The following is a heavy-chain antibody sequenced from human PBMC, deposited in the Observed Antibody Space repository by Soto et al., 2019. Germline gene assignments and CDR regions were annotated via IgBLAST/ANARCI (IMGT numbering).Heavy chain of an antibody. J-gene: IGHJ4*02. CDR2: IYDVGST. CDR3: TRGPSGDKVDY. CDR1: GDSISDVNYY. V-gene: IGHV4-30-4*01. D-gene: IGHD7-27*01. Sequence: QVQLQGSGPRLVKPSQTLSLTCTVSGDSISDVNYYWSWIRQSPDKGLKWIGHIYDVGSTYSNRSLRSRVTVSIDTSKNQFSLQLTSMSTADTAVYYCTRGPSGDKVDYWGQGTLVTVSS.